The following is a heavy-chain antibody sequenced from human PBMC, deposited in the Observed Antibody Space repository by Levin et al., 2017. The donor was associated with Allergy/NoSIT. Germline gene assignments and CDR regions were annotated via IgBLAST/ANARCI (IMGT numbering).Heavy chain of an antibody. CDR1: GSIFSTFG. CDR3: AKTQTGDGAFDI. J-gene: IGHJ3*02. D-gene: IGHD5-24*01. CDR2: ITYDGSHL. Sequence: GGSLRLSCVASGSIFSTFGMHWVRQAPGKGLEGVAAITYDGSHLYYGDSGRGRFTFSRDKSKNTLYLQMNRLRTEDTAVYYCAKTQTGDGAFDIWGQGTMVTVSS. V-gene: IGHV3-30*18.